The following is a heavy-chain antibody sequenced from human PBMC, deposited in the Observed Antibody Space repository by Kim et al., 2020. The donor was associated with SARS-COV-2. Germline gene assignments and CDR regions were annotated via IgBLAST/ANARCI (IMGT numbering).Heavy chain of an antibody. J-gene: IGHJ5*02. D-gene: IGHD3-10*01. V-gene: IGHV3-21*01. Sequence: YADSVKGRFTISRDNAKNSLYLQMNSLRAEDTAVYYCARIMVRGINWFDPWGQGTLVTVSS. CDR3: ARIMVRGINWFDP.